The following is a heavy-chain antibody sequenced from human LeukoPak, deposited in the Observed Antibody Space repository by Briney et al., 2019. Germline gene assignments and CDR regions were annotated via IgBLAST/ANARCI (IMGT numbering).Heavy chain of an antibody. J-gene: IGHJ4*02. CDR3: ARGEPVSYDY. CDR2: IYHSGST. CDR1: GGSISSGGYY. D-gene: IGHD1-14*01. Sequence: SQTLSLTCTVSGGSISSGGYYWSWIRQPPGKGLEWIGYIYHSGSTYYNPSLKSRVTISVDRSKNQFSLKLSSVTAADTAVYYCARGEPVSYDYWGQGTLVTVSS. V-gene: IGHV4-30-2*01.